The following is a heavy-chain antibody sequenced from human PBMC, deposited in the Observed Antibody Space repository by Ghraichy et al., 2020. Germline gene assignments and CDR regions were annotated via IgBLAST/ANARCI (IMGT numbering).Heavy chain of an antibody. CDR1: GFSFSAYW. CDR3: ARLVYFDS. V-gene: IGHV3-7*04. J-gene: IGHJ4*02. Sequence: GSLRLSCAASGFSFSAYWMSWVRQTPGKGLEWVASIKPDGSVKTYVDSVKGRFTISRDNAKNSLYLQMNSLRAEDTAVYFCARLVYFDSWGQGTLVTVSS. CDR2: IKPDGSVK.